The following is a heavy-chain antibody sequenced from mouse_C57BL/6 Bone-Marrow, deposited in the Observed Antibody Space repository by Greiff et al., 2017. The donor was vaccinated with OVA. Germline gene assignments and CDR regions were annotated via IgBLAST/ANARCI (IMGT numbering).Heavy chain of an antibody. D-gene: IGHD3-3*01. Sequence: QVQLKQSGPGLVAPSQSLSITCTVSGFSLTSYAISWVRQPPVKGLEWLGVIWTGGGNNYNSALKSRLSISKDNSKSQVFLKMNSLQTDDTARYYCARKKSLGWFADWGQGTLVTVSA. CDR1: GFSLTSYA. V-gene: IGHV2-9-1*01. CDR2: IWTGGGN. J-gene: IGHJ3*01. CDR3: ARKKSLGWFAD.